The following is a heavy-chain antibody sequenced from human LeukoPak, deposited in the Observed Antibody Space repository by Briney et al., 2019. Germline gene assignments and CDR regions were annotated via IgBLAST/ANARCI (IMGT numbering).Heavy chain of an antibody. D-gene: IGHD2-15*01. CDR2: ISWSGDRM. Sequence: GGSLRLSCAASGFTFEDHVMHWVRHAPGKGLEWVSSISWSGDRMGYADAVKGRFTIYRDNAKKSLFLQMNSLRVEDTALYYCAKDLGGSATTVWGQGTLVTVSS. J-gene: IGHJ4*02. V-gene: IGHV3-9*01. CDR1: GFTFEDHV. CDR3: AKDLGGSATTV.